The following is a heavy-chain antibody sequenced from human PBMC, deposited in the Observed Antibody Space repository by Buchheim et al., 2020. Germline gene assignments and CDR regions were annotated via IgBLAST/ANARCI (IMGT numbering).Heavy chain of an antibody. Sequence: EVQLVESGGGLVQPGGSLRLSCAASGFTFSSYSMNWVRQAPGKGLEWVSYISSSSSTIYYADSVKGRFTISRDNAKNSLYLQMNSLRAEDTAVYYCARDLIPAAISWFDPWGQGTL. J-gene: IGHJ5*02. D-gene: IGHD2-2*02. CDR1: GFTFSSYS. V-gene: IGHV3-48*04. CDR3: ARDLIPAAISWFDP. CDR2: ISSSSSTI.